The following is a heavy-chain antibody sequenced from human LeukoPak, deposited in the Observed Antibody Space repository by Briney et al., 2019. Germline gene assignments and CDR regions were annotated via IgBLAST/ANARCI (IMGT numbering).Heavy chain of an antibody. V-gene: IGHV3-64*01. Sequence: GGSLRLSCAASGFTFSSYAMHWVRQAPGEGLEYVSTISSNGAGTYYAKFVKGRFTISRDNSKNTPYLQMGSLRAEDMAVYYCARGGSTTWHRFDYWGQGTLVTVSS. CDR1: GFTFSSYA. CDR2: ISSNGAGT. D-gene: IGHD1-14*01. CDR3: ARGGSTTWHRFDY. J-gene: IGHJ4*02.